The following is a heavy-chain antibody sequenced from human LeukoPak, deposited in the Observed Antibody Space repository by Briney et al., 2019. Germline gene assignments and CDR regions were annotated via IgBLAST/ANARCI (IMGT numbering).Heavy chain of an antibody. V-gene: IGHV4-39*01. Sequence: PSETLSPTCTVSGGSISTSSYYWGWIRQPPGKGLEWIGSIYHSRSTYYNASLKSRATISADTSKNQFSLKLSSVTAADTAVYYCARHRWMEVYGSGSYYVDYWGQGTLVTVSS. CDR2: IYHSRST. CDR3: ARHRWMEVYGSGSYYVDY. CDR1: GGSISTSSYY. D-gene: IGHD3-10*01. J-gene: IGHJ4*02.